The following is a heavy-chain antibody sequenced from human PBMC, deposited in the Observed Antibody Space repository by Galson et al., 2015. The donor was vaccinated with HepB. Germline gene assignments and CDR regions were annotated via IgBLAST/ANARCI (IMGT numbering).Heavy chain of an antibody. Sequence: CAISGDSVSSNSAAWNWIRQSPSRGLEWLGRTYHRSKWYNDYAVSVKSRITINPDTSKNQFSLQLNSVTPEDTAVYYCAREEWELLEEYAFDIWGQGTMVTVSS. CDR3: AREEWELLEEYAFDI. D-gene: IGHD1-26*01. CDR2: TYHRSKWYN. CDR1: GDSVSSNSAA. V-gene: IGHV6-1*01. J-gene: IGHJ3*02.